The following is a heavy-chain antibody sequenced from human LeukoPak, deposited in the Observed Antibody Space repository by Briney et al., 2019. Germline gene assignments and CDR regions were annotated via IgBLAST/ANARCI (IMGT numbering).Heavy chain of an antibody. D-gene: IGHD6-19*01. Sequence: SETLSLTCAVSGDSFSNDYYWGWIRQPPGKGLEWIGSINHYGTAYYNPSLKSRVIISVDTSKNQFSLKLISVTATDTAVYYCARAYTKTTGLAVPWGAWGQGTLITVSS. V-gene: IGHV4-38-2*01. CDR1: GDSFSNDYY. CDR2: INHYGTA. J-gene: IGHJ5*02. CDR3: ARAYTKTTGLAVPWGA.